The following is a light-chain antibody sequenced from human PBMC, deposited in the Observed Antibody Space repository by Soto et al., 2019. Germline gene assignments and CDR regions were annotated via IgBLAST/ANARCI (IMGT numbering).Light chain of an antibody. CDR1: QTISSSY. Sequence: EIVLTQSPGTLSLSPGERATLSCRASQTISSSYLAWYQQKPGQAPRLLIYGASSRATGIPDRFSGSGSGTDFTLTISRLEREDFAVYYCQHYGSSPRTFGQGTK. CDR3: QHYGSSPRT. V-gene: IGKV3-20*01. J-gene: IGKJ1*01. CDR2: GAS.